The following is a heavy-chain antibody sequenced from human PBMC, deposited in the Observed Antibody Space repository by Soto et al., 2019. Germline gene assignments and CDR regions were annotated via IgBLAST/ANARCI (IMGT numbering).Heavy chain of an antibody. D-gene: IGHD3-10*01. V-gene: IGHV3-15*07. J-gene: IGHJ4*02. Sequence: GGSLRLSCAASGFSFKNAWMNWVRQAPGKGLEWVGRIKSKTDGGTTDYAAPVKGRFTISRDHSKNTLYLQMNSLKTEDTAVYYCSTVLWLGESLHSSLWGQGTLVTVSS. CDR1: GFSFKNAW. CDR3: STVLWLGESLHSSL. CDR2: IKSKTDGGTT.